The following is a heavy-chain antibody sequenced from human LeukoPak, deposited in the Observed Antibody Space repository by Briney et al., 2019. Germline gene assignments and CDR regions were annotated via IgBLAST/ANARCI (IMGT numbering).Heavy chain of an antibody. J-gene: IGHJ4*02. V-gene: IGHV4-39*01. CDR1: GGSISSSSYY. D-gene: IGHD6-19*01. Sequence: PSETLSLTCTVSGGSISSSSYYWGWSRQPPGKGLEWIGSIYYSGSTYYNPSLKSRVTISVDTSNNQFSLKLSSVTAADTAVYYCARHRTNSGWTDYWGQRTLVTVPS. CDR3: ARHRTNSGWTDY. CDR2: IYYSGST.